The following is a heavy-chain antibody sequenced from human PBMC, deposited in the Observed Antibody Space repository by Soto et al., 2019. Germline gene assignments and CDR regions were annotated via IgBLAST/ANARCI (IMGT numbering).Heavy chain of an antibody. Sequence: EVQLVESGGGLVQPGGSLRLSCEVSGFTFSIHAMNWVRQAPGKGLEWVAYIHGTRSIIYYADSVKGRFTISRDNAKTPLFLQMDSLRDEDTAVYYCARDARNADYDYWGQGTLVTVSS. J-gene: IGHJ4*02. V-gene: IGHV3-48*02. CDR3: ARDARNADYDY. CDR1: GFTFSIHA. CDR2: IHGTRSII. D-gene: IGHD3-16*01.